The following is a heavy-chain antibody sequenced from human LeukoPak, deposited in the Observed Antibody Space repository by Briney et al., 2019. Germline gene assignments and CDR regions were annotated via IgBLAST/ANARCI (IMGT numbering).Heavy chain of an antibody. Sequence: SQTLSLTCAISGDSASSTTAAWNWIRQSPSRGLEMLGRTYYRSRWCSDFAEYEKSRITIDPDTSKNQFSLQLNFVTPDDTAVYFCARGQTYSGRIFDYWGQGTLVTVSS. D-gene: IGHD1-26*01. CDR3: ARGQTYSGRIFDY. CDR1: GDSASSTTAA. CDR2: TYYRSRWCS. J-gene: IGHJ4*02. V-gene: IGHV6-1*01.